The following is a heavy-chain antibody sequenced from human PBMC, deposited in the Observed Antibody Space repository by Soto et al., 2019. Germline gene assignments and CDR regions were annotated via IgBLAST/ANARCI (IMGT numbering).Heavy chain of an antibody. CDR3: VRGSSSPFAY. V-gene: IGHV4-31*03. CDR1: GGSISSGGYY. Sequence: SETLSLTCTVSGGSISSGGYYWSWIRQHPGKGLEWIGYIYYSGSTYYNPSLKSRVTISVDTSKNQFSLKLSSVTAADTAVYYCVRGSSSPFAYWGQGTLVTVYS. D-gene: IGHD6-6*01. CDR2: IYYSGST. J-gene: IGHJ4*02.